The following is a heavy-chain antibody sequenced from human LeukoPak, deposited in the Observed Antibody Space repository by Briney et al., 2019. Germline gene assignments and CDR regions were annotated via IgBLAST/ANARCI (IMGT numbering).Heavy chain of an antibody. Sequence: PGGSLRLSCAASGFTFSSYWMSWVRQAPGKGLEWVANLKQDGSEKYYVDSVKGRFTISRDNAKNSLYLQMNSLRAEDTAVYYCARELMRIAVAGGDYWGQGTLVTVSS. J-gene: IGHJ4*02. V-gene: IGHV3-7*01. CDR2: LKQDGSEK. CDR1: GFTFSSYW. D-gene: IGHD6-19*01. CDR3: ARELMRIAVAGGDY.